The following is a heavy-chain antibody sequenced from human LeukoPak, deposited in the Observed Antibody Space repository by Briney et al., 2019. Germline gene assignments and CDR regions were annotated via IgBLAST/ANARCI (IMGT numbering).Heavy chain of an antibody. CDR2: ISYDGSNK. CDR1: GFTFSSYA. V-gene: IGHV3-30*18. D-gene: IGHD1-26*01. Sequence: GGSLRLSCAASGFTFSSYAMSWVRQAPGKGLEWVAVISYDGSNKYYADSVKGRFTISRDDSKNTLYLQMNSLRAEDTAVYYCAKDVISGSYYYGMDVWGQGTTVTVSS. CDR3: AKDVISGSYYYGMDV. J-gene: IGHJ6*02.